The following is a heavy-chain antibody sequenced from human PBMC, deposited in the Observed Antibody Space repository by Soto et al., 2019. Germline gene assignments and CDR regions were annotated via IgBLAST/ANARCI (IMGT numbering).Heavy chain of an antibody. Sequence: PGGCLGLCCTASGFTFWIYAVTWVFQAQGKGLEWVSGISGSGGSIYYADSVKGRFTISRDNSKNTLFLQMNSLRAEDTAVYYCAKDLSRFGEFNPDYWGQGTLVTVSS. CDR2: ISGSGGSI. V-gene: IGHV3-23*01. CDR1: GFTFWIYA. D-gene: IGHD3-10*01. J-gene: IGHJ4*02. CDR3: AKDLSRFGEFNPDY.